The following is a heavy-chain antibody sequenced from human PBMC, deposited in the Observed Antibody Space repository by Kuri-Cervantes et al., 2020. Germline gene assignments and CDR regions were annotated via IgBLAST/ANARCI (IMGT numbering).Heavy chain of an antibody. V-gene: IGHV3-48*04. D-gene: IGHD5-18*01. J-gene: IGHJ4*02. CDR3: ARDGYSYGSPVGYYFDY. CDR2: ISSSGSTI. CDR1: GFTFSSYG. Sequence: GESLKISCAASGFTFSSYGMHWVRQAPGKGLEWVSYISSSGSTIYYADSVKGRFTISRDNAKNSLYLQMNSLRAEDTAVYYCARDGYSYGSPVGYYFDYWGQGTLVTVSS.